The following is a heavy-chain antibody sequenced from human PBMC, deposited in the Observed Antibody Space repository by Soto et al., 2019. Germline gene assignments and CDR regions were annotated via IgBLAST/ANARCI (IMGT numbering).Heavy chain of an antibody. J-gene: IGHJ5*02. CDR1: GYTFTSYG. Sequence: QVQLVQAGAEVKKPGASVKVSCKASGYTFTSYGISWVRQAPGHGLEWMGWISAYNGNTNYAQKLQGRVTMTTDTSTSTAYMELRSLRSDDTAVYYCARGLSSWYEYNWFDPWGQGTLVTVSS. CDR3: ARGLSSWYEYNWFDP. D-gene: IGHD6-13*01. CDR2: ISAYNGNT. V-gene: IGHV1-18*01.